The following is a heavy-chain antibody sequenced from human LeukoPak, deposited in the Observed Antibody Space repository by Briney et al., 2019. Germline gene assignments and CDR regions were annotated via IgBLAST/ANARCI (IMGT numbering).Heavy chain of an antibody. J-gene: IGHJ3*02. D-gene: IGHD3-10*01. CDR3: ATGPRGAFDI. V-gene: IGHV3-23*01. CDR2: LSGSGATT. Sequence: GGSLRLSCAASGLTFSNYAMSWARQAPGKGLEWVSVLSGSGATTYYADSVKGRFTISRHNSKNTVYLQMNSLRAEDTALYYCATGPRGAFDIWGQGTMVTVSS. CDR1: GLTFSNYA.